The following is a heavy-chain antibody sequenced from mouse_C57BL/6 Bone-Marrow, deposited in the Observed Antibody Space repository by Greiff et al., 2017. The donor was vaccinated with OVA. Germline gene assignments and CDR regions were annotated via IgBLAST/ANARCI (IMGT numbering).Heavy chain of an antibody. CDR2: IYPRSGNT. V-gene: IGHV1-81*01. D-gene: IGHD2-5*01. J-gene: IGHJ4*01. CDR1: GYTFTSYG. CDR3: ASWYHSNSMDY. Sequence: VQLQQSGAELARPGASVKLSCKASGYTFTSYGISWVKQRTGQGLEWIGEIYPRSGNTYYNEKFKGKATLTADKSSSTAYMELRSLTSEDSAVYFCASWYHSNSMDYWGQGTSVTVSS.